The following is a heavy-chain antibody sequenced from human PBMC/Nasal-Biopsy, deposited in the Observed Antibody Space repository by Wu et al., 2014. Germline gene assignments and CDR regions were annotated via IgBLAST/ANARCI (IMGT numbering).Heavy chain of an antibody. CDR3: ARDRRIVGYGMDV. CDR1: GFTYSSYA. V-gene: IGHV3-30-3*01. D-gene: IGHD2/OR15-2a*01. Sequence: LRLSCAASGFTYSSYAMHWVRQAPGKGLEWVAVITYDGNSKYYADSVKGRFTISRDNSKNTLYVQMNSLRGDDTAVYYCARDRRIVGYGMDVWGQGTTVTVSS. J-gene: IGHJ6*02. CDR2: ITYDGNSK.